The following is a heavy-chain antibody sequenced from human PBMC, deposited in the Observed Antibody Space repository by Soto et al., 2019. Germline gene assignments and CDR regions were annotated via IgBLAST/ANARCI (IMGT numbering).Heavy chain of an antibody. Sequence: SETLSLTCTVSGGSINSGDYHWAWIRQFPGKDLEWIGGIYYSASTYYNPSLVSRLTISLDTSKNQFSLRLTSATAADTAVYYCARDSRTPSGGMDVWGQGTTVTVSS. CDR3: ARDSRTPSGGMDV. V-gene: IGHV4-30-4*01. CDR2: IYYSAST. J-gene: IGHJ6*02. CDR1: GGSINSGDYH.